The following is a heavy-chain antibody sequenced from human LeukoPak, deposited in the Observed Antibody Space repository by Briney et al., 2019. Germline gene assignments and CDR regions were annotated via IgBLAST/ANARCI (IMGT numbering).Heavy chain of an antibody. D-gene: IGHD1-26*01. J-gene: IGHJ3*02. CDR1: GGSFSGYY. CDR2: INHSGST. V-gene: IGHV4-34*01. Sequence: SETLSLTCAAYGGSFSGYYWSWIRQPPGKGLEWIGEINHSGSTNYNPSLKSRVTISVDTSKNQFSLKLSSVTAADTAVYYCARGPCIVGATTYTPARGAFDIWGQGTMVTVSS. CDR3: ARGPCIVGATTYTPARGAFDI.